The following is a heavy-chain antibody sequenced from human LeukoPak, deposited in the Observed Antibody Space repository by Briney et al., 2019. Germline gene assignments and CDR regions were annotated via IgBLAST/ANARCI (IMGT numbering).Heavy chain of an antibody. D-gene: IGHD3-22*01. Sequence: GGSLRLSCAASGFTFSSYAMHWVRQAPGKGLEWVAVIWLDGSDKYYADSVRGRLTISRDTSKNMVYLQMNSLRAEETAVYYCARDLGGYGYYGMDVWGQGTTVTVSS. CDR3: ARDLGGYGYYGMDV. V-gene: IGHV3-30*04. J-gene: IGHJ6*02. CDR2: IWLDGSDK. CDR1: GFTFSSYA.